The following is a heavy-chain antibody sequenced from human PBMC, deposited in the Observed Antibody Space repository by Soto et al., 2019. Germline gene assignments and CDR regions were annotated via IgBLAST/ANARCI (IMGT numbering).Heavy chain of an antibody. CDR3: ASGGELGTY. J-gene: IGHJ4*02. Sequence: QVQLQESGPGLVKPSGTLSLTCAVSGGSISSSNWWSWVRQPPGKGLEWIGESYHSGRTNYNPSLKIRVTISVDKSKNQFSLKLSAVTAADTAVYYCASGGELGTYWGQGTLVTVSS. CDR2: SYHSGRT. CDR1: GGSISSSNW. V-gene: IGHV4-4*02. D-gene: IGHD7-27*01.